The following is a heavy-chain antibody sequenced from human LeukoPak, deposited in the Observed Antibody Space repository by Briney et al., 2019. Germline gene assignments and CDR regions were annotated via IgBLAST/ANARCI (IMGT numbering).Heavy chain of an antibody. CDR2: ISSSSSTI. Sequence: GGSLRLSCAASGFTFSSYSMNWVRQAPGKGLEWVSYISSSSSTIYYADSVKGRFTISRDNAKNSLYLQMNSLRAEDTAVYYCATIGDGYNPEYWGQGTLVTVSS. V-gene: IGHV3-48*04. CDR3: ATIGDGYNPEY. CDR1: GFTFSSYS. J-gene: IGHJ4*02. D-gene: IGHD5-24*01.